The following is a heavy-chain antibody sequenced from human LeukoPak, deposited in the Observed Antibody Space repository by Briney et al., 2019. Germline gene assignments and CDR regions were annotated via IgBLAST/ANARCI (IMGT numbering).Heavy chain of an antibody. D-gene: IGHD3-10*01. J-gene: IGHJ3*02. Sequence: GGSPRLSCAASGFTFSDAWMSWVRQAPGKGLECIGRIEKISDGETTDYAAPVKGRFTISRDDSKNTMYLQMNNLETEDTGVYFCTGSPWGGAFDIWGRGTLVTASS. CDR2: IEKISDGETT. V-gene: IGHV3-15*04. CDR1: GFTFSDAW. CDR3: TGSPWGGAFDI.